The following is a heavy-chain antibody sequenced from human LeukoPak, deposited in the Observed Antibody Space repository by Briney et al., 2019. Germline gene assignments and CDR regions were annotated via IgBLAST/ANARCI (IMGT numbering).Heavy chain of an antibody. V-gene: IGHV4-59*12. Sequence: YPSETLSLTCTVSGGSISSYYWSWIRQPPGKGLESIGYIYYSGSTNYNPSLKSRVTISVDTSKNQFSLKLSSVTAADTAVYYCARGIAYYDFWSGFPNYYGTDVWGQGTTVTVSS. CDR2: IYYSGST. CDR1: GGSISSYY. CDR3: ARGIAYYDFWSGFPNYYGTDV. D-gene: IGHD3-3*01. J-gene: IGHJ6*02.